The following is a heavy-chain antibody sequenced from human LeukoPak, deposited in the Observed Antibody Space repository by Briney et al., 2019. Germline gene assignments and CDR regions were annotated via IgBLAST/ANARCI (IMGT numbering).Heavy chain of an antibody. CDR3: ARGKRLVRFDY. V-gene: IGHV4-34*01. CDR2: INHSGST. D-gene: IGHD6-19*01. J-gene: IGHJ4*02. CDR1: GGSFSGYY. Sequence: SETLSLTCAVYGGSFSGYYWSWIRQPPGKGLEWIGEINHSGSTNYNPSLKSRVTISVDTSKNQFSLKLSSVTAADTAVYYRARGKRLVRFDYWGQGTLVTVSS.